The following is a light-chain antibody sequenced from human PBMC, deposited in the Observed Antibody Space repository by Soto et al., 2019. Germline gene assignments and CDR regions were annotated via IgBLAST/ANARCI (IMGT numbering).Light chain of an antibody. CDR3: QQYGSSGT. J-gene: IGKJ1*01. CDR2: GAF. CDR1: PSVTNY. V-gene: IGKV3-20*01. Sequence: EIVLTQSPGTLSLSPGDRVTLSCRASPSVTNYLAWYQQKPGQAPRLLIYGAFNRATGIPARFSGSGSGTDFTLTISRLEPDDFAVYYCQQYGSSGTFGQGTKVDIK.